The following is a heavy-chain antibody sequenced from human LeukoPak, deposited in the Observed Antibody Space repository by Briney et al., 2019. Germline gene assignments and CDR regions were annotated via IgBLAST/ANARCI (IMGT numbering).Heavy chain of an antibody. CDR1: GGTFSSYA. CDR2: IIPILGIA. J-gene: IGHJ1*01. Sequence: GASVKVSCKASGGTFSSYAISWVRQAPGQGLEWMGRIIPILGIANYAQKFQGRVTITADESTSTAYMELSSLRSEDTAVYYCARGADIVVVPAATIRGYYFQHWGQGTLVTVSS. D-gene: IGHD2-2*01. V-gene: IGHV1-69*04. CDR3: ARGADIVVVPAATIRGYYFQH.